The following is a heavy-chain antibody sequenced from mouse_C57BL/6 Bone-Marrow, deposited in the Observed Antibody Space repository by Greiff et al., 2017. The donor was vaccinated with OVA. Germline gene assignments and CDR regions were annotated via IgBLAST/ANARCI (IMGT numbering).Heavy chain of an antibody. V-gene: IGHV1-4*01. CDR2: INPSRGHT. J-gene: IGHJ3*01. Sequence: VHLVESGAELARPGASVKMSCKASGYTFTSYTMHWVKQRPGQGREWIGYINPSRGHTKYNQKSKDKATLTADKSSSTAYMQLSSLTSEDSAVYYCARPWFADWGQGNLVTVSA. CDR3: ARPWFAD. CDR1: GYTFTSYT.